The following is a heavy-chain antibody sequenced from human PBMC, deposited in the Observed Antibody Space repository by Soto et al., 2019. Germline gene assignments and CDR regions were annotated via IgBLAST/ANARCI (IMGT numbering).Heavy chain of an antibody. V-gene: IGHV1-46*03. J-gene: IGHJ5*02. Sequence: QVQLVQSGAEVKKPGASVKVSCKASGYTFTSYYMHWVRQAPGQGLEWMGIINPSGGSTSYAQKFEGRVNMSRDTSTSTVYEGVSSLRSEDTAVYYCARAPGLPVRNWFDPWGQGTLVTVSS. CDR2: INPSGGST. D-gene: IGHD5-12*01. CDR1: GYTFTSYY. CDR3: ARAPGLPVRNWFDP.